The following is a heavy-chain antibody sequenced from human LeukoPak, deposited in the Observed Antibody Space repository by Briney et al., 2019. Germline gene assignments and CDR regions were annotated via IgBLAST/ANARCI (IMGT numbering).Heavy chain of an antibody. J-gene: IGHJ4*02. CDR1: GFTFTSYG. Sequence: GGSLRLSCAASGFTFTSYGISWVRQAPGKGLEWVSAISGSGGSTYYADSVKGRFTISRDNSKNTLYLQMNSLRAEDTAVYYCAKDLDMDTAMVDYWGQGTLVTVSS. D-gene: IGHD5-18*01. CDR3: AKDLDMDTAMVDY. V-gene: IGHV3-23*01. CDR2: ISGSGGST.